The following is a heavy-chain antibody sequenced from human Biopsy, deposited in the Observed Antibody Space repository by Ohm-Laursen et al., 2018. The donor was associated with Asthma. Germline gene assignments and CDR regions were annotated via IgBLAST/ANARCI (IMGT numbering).Heavy chain of an antibody. CDR1: GYSLTDLS. J-gene: IGHJ6*02. CDR2: VILLLDTG. CDR3: ARGYSGYDRIQYYYNGMDV. Sequence: SSVNASCKISGYSLTDLSMHWVRQAPGQGLEWMGGVILLLDTGDYAQKFQGRVTITADESTSTCYMERRSLTSEDTAVYFCARGYSGYDRIQYYYNGMDVWGQGTTVTVS. D-gene: IGHD5-12*01. V-gene: IGHV1-69*01.